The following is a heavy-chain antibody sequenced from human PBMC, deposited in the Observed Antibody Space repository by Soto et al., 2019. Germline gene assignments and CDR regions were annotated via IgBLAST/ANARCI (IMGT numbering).Heavy chain of an antibody. CDR3: ARDVNGGVFGA. J-gene: IGHJ5*02. Sequence: EVQLVESGGGLVKPGGSLRLSCAASGFTFSSYSMNWVRQAPGKGLEWVSTISSRNNDMYYVDSVKGRFTISRDNARNSVYLQMNSLRADDTAVYYCARDVNGGVFGAWGQGTVVTVSS. D-gene: IGHD3-16*01. CDR1: GFTFSSYS. CDR2: ISSRNNDM. V-gene: IGHV3-21*01.